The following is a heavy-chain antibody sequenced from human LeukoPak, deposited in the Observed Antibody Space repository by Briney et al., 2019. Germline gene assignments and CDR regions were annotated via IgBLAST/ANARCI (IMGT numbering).Heavy chain of an antibody. Sequence: GGSLRLSCAASGFTFSNYGMHWVRQAPGKGLEWVAVISYDGSNKYYADSVKGRFTISRDNSKNTLYLQMNSLRAEDTAVYYCAKAQVNSRWWADYWGQGTLVTVSS. CDR2: ISYDGSNK. J-gene: IGHJ4*02. CDR3: AKAQVNSRWWADY. V-gene: IGHV3-30*18. D-gene: IGHD6-13*01. CDR1: GFTFSNYG.